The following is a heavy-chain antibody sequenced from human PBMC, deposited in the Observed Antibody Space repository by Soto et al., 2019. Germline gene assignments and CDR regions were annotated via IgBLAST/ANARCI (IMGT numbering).Heavy chain of an antibody. CDR2: TKTDGTT. Sequence: EVQLVESGGGSVQPGGSLRLSCAASGFTFSRHWIHWVRQAPGQGLVWVSRTKTDGTTSFADSVRGRFTISRDNAENTLYLQMNSLRAEDTAVYYCVTDMRAVPWYGGISSAFDMWGQGTMVTVSS. D-gene: IGHD3-10*01. J-gene: IGHJ3*02. CDR3: VTDMRAVPWYGGISSAFDM. CDR1: GFTFSRHW. V-gene: IGHV3-74*01.